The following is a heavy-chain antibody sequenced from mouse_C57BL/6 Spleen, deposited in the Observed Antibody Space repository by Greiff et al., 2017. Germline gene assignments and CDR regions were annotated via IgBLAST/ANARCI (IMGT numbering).Heavy chain of an antibody. V-gene: IGHV5-17*01. CDR2: ISSGSSTI. CDR1: GFTFSDYG. Sequence: EVMLVESGGGLVKPGGSLKLSCAASGFTFSDYGMHWVRQAPEKGLEWVAYISSGSSTIYYADTVKGRFTISRDNATNTLFLQMTSLRSEDTAMYYCARNYVYAMDYWGQGTSVTVSS. D-gene: IGHD1-1*02. CDR3: ARNYVYAMDY. J-gene: IGHJ4*01.